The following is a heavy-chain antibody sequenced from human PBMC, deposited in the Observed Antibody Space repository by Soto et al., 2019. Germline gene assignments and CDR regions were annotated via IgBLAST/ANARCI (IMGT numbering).Heavy chain of an antibody. CDR1: GDSISSDKW. V-gene: IGHV4-4*02. D-gene: IGHD2-21*02. CDR2: IHHSGRT. J-gene: IGHJ4*02. CDR3: ARGGDWQFDY. Sequence: QVQLQESGPGLVKPSGTLSLTCAVSGDSISSDKWWSWVPQPPGKGLEWIGEIHHSGRTNYNPSLKSRVTILVEKSKNQVSLELSSMTAADTAVYYCARGGDWQFDYWGQGTLVTVSS.